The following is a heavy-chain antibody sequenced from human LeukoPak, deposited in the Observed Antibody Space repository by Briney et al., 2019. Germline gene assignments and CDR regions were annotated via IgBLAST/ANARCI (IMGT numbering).Heavy chain of an antibody. CDR2: INAGNGNT. CDR3: ARDLGYSSGWYLPADY. Sequence: ASVKVSCKASGYTFTSYAMHWVRQAPGQRLEWMGYINAGNGNTKYSQKFQGRVIITRDTSASTAYMELSSLRSEDTAVYYCARDLGYSSGWYLPADYWGQGTLVTVSS. CDR1: GYTFTSYA. J-gene: IGHJ4*02. V-gene: IGHV1-3*01. D-gene: IGHD6-19*01.